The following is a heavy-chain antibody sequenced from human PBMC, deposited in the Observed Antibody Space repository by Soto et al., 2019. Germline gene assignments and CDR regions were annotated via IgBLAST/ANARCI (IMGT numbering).Heavy chain of an antibody. CDR1: GFTVSSNY. D-gene: IGHD3-10*01. CDR2: IYSGGNT. CDR3: ARGILRGVIIYYYYMDV. V-gene: IGHV3-66*01. Sequence: LVVESGGGLVQPGGSLRLSCAASGFTVSSNYMTWVRQVPGKGLEWVSIIYSGGNTYYGDSVKGRFTLSRDNSKNTLYLQMSSLRAEDTAVYYCARGILRGVIIYYYYMDVWGKGTTVTVSS. J-gene: IGHJ6*03.